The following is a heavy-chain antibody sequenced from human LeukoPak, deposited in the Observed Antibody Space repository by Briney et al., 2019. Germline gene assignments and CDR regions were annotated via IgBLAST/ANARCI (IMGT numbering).Heavy chain of an antibody. CDR2: IYYSGST. V-gene: IGHV4-59*01. CDR1: GGSISSYY. CDR3: ARGPARGYSYGNWFDP. Sequence: SETLSLTCTVSGGSISSYYWSWIRQPPGKGLEWIGYIYYSGSTNYNPSLKSRVTITVDTSKNQSSLKLSSVTAADTAVYYCARGPARGYSYGNWFDPWGQGTLVTVSS. D-gene: IGHD5-18*01. J-gene: IGHJ5*02.